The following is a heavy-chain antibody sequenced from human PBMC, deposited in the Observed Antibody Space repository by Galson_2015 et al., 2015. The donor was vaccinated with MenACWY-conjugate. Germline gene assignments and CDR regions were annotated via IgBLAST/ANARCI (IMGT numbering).Heavy chain of an antibody. V-gene: IGHV1-46*03. Sequence: SVKVSCKASGYTFTSYYMHWVRQAPGQGLEWMGIINPSDGSTSYAQKFQGRVTMTRDTSTSTVYMELSSLRSHDTAVYYCTRGGIYYYYYIDVCGNGTPVTASS. J-gene: IGHJ6*03. CDR3: TRGGIYYYYYIDV. D-gene: IGHD2-21*01. CDR1: GYTFTSYY. CDR2: INPSDGST.